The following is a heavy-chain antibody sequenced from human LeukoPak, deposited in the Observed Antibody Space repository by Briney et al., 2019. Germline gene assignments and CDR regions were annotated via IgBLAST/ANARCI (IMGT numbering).Heavy chain of an antibody. CDR1: GYTFTNYD. CDR3: ARVCGGDCYHYDAFDI. D-gene: IGHD2-21*02. J-gene: IGHJ3*02. CDR2: MNPNSGNT. V-gene: IGHV1-8*03. Sequence: ASVKVSSKASGYTFTNYDINWVRQAPGRGLEWMGWMNPNSGNTGYAQKFQGRVTITRNTSISTAYMELSSLRSADTAVYYCARVCGGDCYHYDAFDIWGQGTMVTVSS.